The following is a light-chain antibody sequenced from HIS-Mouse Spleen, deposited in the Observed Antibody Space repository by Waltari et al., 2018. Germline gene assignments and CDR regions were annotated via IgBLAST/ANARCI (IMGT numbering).Light chain of an antibody. Sequence: NFMLTQPHSVSESPGKTVTISCTRSSGSIASNYVQWYQQRPGSAPTTVIYEDNQRPSGGPDRCSGAIDSASNAASLTISGLKTEDEADYYCQSYDSSNHRVFGGGTKLTVL. CDR3: QSYDSSNHRV. V-gene: IGLV6-57*04. J-gene: IGLJ3*02. CDR1: SGSIASNY. CDR2: EDN.